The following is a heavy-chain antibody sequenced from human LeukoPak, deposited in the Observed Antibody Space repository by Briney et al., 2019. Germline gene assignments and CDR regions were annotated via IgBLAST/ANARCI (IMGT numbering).Heavy chain of an antibody. CDR1: GFTFSTYA. CDR3: ARELVSLGTGYFDL. Sequence: GGSLRLSCAASGFTFSTYAMSWVRQAPGKGLEWVSVISGNGGSTYYADSVKGRFTISRDNSKNTLHLQMNNLRAEDTAIYYCARELVSLGTGYFDLWGRGTLVTVSS. D-gene: IGHD7-27*01. CDR2: ISGNGGST. V-gene: IGHV3-23*01. J-gene: IGHJ2*01.